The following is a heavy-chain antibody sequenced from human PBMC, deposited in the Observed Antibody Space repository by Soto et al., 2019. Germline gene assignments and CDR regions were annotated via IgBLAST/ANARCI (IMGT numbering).Heavy chain of an antibody. V-gene: IGHV3-48*02. Sequence: GGSLRLSCTASGFSFSTYSMNWVRQAPGKGLECVSYISSTSNNIYYADSVKGRFTISRDNAKNSLYLQLNSLRDEDTAVYYCARSSGGSGKLWNYYGMDVWGQGTTVTVSS. CDR3: ARSSGGSGKLWNYYGMDV. J-gene: IGHJ6*02. CDR1: GFSFSTYS. D-gene: IGHD3-10*01. CDR2: ISSTSNNI.